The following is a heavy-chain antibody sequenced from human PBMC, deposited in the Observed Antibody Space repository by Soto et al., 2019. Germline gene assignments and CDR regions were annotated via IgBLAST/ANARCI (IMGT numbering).Heavy chain of an antibody. CDR1: GGSFSGYY. V-gene: IGHV4-34*01. CDR3: ARLYGSRGPFDY. D-gene: IGHD6-13*01. Sequence: QVQLQQWGAGLLKPSETLSLTCAVYGGSFSGYYWSWIRQPPGKGLEWIGEIKHRGSTNYNPSLKRRVTIPVDTSKNQFSLKLSSVTAADTAVYYCARLYGSRGPFDYWGQGTLVTVSS. J-gene: IGHJ4*02. CDR2: IKHRGST.